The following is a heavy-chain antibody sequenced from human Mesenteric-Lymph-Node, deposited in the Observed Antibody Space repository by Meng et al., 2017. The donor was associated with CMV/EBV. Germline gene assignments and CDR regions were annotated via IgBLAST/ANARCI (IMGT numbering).Heavy chain of an antibody. CDR1: GFTFSSYS. CDR2: ISSSSSYI. Sequence: GESLKISCAASGFTFSSYSMNWVRQAPGKGLEWVSSISSSSSYIYYADSVKGRFTISRDNAKKSLYLQMTSLRAEDTAVYYCTRGSSNTYYFGSGSYGGVYYYGMDVWGQGTTVTVSS. J-gene: IGHJ6*02. D-gene: IGHD3-10*01. CDR3: TRGSSNTYYFGSGSYGGVYYYGMDV. V-gene: IGHV3-21*01.